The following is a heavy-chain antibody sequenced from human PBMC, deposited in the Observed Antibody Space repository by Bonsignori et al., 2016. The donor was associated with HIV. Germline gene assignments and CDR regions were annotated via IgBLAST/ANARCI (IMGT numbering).Heavy chain of an antibody. CDR2: INHSGST. Sequence: SETLSLTCAVYGGSFSGYYWSWIRQPPGKGLEWIGEINHSGSTNYNPSLKSRVTISVDTSKNQFSLKLSSVTAADTAVYYCARRSSTSGSGFGDYWGQGTLVTVSS. D-gene: IGHD2-2*01. V-gene: IGHV4-34*01. CDR3: ARRSSTSGSGFGDY. J-gene: IGHJ4*02. CDR1: GGSFSGYY.